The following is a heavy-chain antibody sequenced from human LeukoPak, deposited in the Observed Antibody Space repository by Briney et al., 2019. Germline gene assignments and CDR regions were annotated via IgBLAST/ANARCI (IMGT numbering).Heavy chain of an antibody. Sequence: SETLSLTCTVSGDSISSYYWSWVRQPAGKGLEWIGRIHPSGSTNYNPSLKSRVTLSVDTSKNQFSLKLSSVTAADTAVYYCARVEGGAVAGTLGYWGQGTLVTVSS. CDR2: IHPSGST. D-gene: IGHD6-19*01. J-gene: IGHJ4*02. CDR1: GDSISSYY. V-gene: IGHV4-4*07. CDR3: ARVEGGAVAGTLGY.